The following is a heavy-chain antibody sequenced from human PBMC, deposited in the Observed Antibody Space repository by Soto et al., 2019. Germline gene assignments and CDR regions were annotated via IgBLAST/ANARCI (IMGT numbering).Heavy chain of an antibody. Sequence: QVQLVQSGAEMKKPGSSVKVSCQSSGGTFNTYAMNGVRQAPGQGPEWMGDISPMFGAANYAPKFQGRVTITEDESTGTSYMQWSSLTSEDTALYFCARDVQVPTPAFVCWGQGTLVTVSS. D-gene: IGHD3-10*01. CDR3: ARDVQVPTPAFVC. J-gene: IGHJ4*02. CDR1: GGTFNTYA. CDR2: ISPMFGAA. V-gene: IGHV1-69*19.